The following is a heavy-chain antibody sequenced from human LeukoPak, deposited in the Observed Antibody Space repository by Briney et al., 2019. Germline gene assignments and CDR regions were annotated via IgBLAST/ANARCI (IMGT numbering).Heavy chain of an antibody. CDR2: ISGSGGST. CDR3: AKDPYLGEQLANDAFDI. V-gene: IGHV3-23*01. Sequence: GGSLPLSCAASGFTFSSYAMSWVRQAPGKGLEWVSAISGSGGSTYYADSVKGRFTISRDNSKNTLYLQMNSLRAVDTAVYYCAKDPYLGEQLANDAFDIWGQGTMVTVSS. D-gene: IGHD6-13*01. J-gene: IGHJ3*02. CDR1: GFTFSSYA.